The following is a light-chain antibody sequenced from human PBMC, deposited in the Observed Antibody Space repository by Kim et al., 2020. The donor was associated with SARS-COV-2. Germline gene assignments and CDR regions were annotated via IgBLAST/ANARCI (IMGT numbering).Light chain of an antibody. Sequence: PGERATPSCRASQSVTSNYLAWYQQKPGQAPRLLIFGASSRAIGIPDRFTGSGSGTYFTLTISRLEPEDFAVYYCQQYGSSPGITFGQGTRLEIK. CDR3: QQYGSSPGIT. J-gene: IGKJ5*01. CDR2: GAS. CDR1: QSVTSNY. V-gene: IGKV3-20*01.